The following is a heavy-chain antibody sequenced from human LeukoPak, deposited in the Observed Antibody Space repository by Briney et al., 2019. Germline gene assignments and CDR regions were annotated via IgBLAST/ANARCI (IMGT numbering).Heavy chain of an antibody. J-gene: IGHJ4*02. V-gene: IGHV1-18*01. D-gene: IGHD6-6*01. CDR2: ISAYNGNT. CDR3: AREGIRIRARPIDY. CDR1: GYSFTDYS. Sequence: ASVKVSCKASGYSFTDYSISWVRQAPGQGLEWMGWISAYNGNTKYAQILQGRVTMTTDTPTCTAYMDLRSLRSDDTAVYYCAREGIRIRARPIDYWGQGTLVTVSS.